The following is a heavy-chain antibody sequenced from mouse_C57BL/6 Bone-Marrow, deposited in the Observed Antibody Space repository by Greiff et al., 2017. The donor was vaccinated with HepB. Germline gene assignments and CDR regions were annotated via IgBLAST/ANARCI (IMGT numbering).Heavy chain of an antibody. CDR1: GYTFTTYP. V-gene: IGHV1-47*01. J-gene: IGHJ1*03. CDR3: ARGDGSSYGYFDV. Sequence: VKLMESGAELVKPGASVKMSCKASGYTFTTYPIEWMKQNHGKSLEWIGNFHPYNDDTKYNEKFKGKATLTVEKSSSTVYLELSRLTSDDSAVYYCARGDGSSYGYFDVWGTGTTVTVSS. D-gene: IGHD1-1*01. CDR2: FHPYNDDT.